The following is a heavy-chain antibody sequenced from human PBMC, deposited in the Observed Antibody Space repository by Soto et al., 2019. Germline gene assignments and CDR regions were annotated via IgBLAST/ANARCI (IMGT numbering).Heavy chain of an antibody. Sequence: SETLSLTCAVYGGSFSGYYWSWIRQPPGKGMEWIGEINHSGSTNYNPSLKSRVTISVDTSKNQFSLKLSSVTAADTAVYYCARGPGGYYYYGMDVWGQGTTVTVSS. D-gene: IGHD3-10*01. CDR1: GGSFSGYY. CDR2: INHSGST. J-gene: IGHJ6*02. V-gene: IGHV4-34*01. CDR3: ARGPGGYYYYGMDV.